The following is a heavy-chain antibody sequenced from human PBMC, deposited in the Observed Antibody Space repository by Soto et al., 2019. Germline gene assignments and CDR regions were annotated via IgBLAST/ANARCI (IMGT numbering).Heavy chain of an antibody. Sequence: LTCAASGFTFSSYGMSWVRQAPGKGMEWISVISGSGGSTYYADCVKGRFTISRDNSKNTLYLQMNCLRAEDTAVYYCAKVKDVLYGYGMDVWGEGTTVTVSS. CDR3: AKVKDVLYGYGMDV. J-gene: IGHJ6*04. CDR2: ISGSGGST. CDR1: GFTFSSYG. D-gene: IGHD2-15*01. V-gene: IGHV3-23*01.